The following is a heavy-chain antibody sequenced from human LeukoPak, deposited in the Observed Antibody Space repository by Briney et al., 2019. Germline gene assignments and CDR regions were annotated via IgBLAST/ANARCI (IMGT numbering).Heavy chain of an antibody. CDR1: GGSISSYY. D-gene: IGHD5-18*01. CDR2: IYYSGST. J-gene: IGHJ4*02. CDR3: ARVGGGYSYGPFDY. Sequence: SETLSLTCTVSGGSISSYYWSWIRQPPGKGLEWIGYIYYSGSTNYNPSLKSRVTISVDTSKNQFSLKLSSVTAADTAVYYCARVGGGYSYGPFDYWGQGTLVTVSS. V-gene: IGHV4-59*01.